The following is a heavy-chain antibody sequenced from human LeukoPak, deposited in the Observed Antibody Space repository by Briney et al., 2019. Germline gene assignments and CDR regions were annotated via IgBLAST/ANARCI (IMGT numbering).Heavy chain of an antibody. Sequence: PGRSLRLSCAASGFTFSSYVMHWVRQAPGKGLEWVAVISYDGSNKYYADSVKGRFTISRDNSKNTLYLQMNSLRAEDTAVYYCARDWSNVVTAIWGQGTLVTVSS. CDR3: ARDWSNVVTAI. J-gene: IGHJ4*02. CDR2: ISYDGSNK. D-gene: IGHD3-22*01. CDR1: GFTFSSYV. V-gene: IGHV3-30-3*01.